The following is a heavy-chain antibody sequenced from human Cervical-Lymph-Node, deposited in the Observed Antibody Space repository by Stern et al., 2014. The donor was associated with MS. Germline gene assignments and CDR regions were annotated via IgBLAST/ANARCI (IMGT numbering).Heavy chain of an antibody. CDR3: ARGHLWLEDY. Sequence: QLQLQESGPGLVKPSGTLSLTCDVSGGSISSSNWWSWVRQPPGKGLEGIGEVYRSGTTNYHPSLKSRVTISIDKSKNQFALRLTSVTAADTAVYYCARGHLWLEDYWGQGALVTVSS. J-gene: IGHJ4*02. CDR2: VYRSGTT. V-gene: IGHV4-4*02. D-gene: IGHD3-16*01. CDR1: GGSISSSNW.